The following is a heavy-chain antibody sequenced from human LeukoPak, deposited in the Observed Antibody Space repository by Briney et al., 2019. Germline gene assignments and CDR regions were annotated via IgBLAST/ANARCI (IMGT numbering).Heavy chain of an antibody. Sequence: GASVKVSCKASGYTFTSYGISWVRQAPGQGLEWMGWISAYNGNTNYAQKLQGRVTMTTDTSTSTAYMELRSLRSDDTAVYYCARDPGQLELDGMDVWGQGTTVTVSS. D-gene: IGHD1-1*01. CDR1: GYTFTSYG. V-gene: IGHV1-18*01. CDR3: ARDPGQLELDGMDV. J-gene: IGHJ6*02. CDR2: ISAYNGNT.